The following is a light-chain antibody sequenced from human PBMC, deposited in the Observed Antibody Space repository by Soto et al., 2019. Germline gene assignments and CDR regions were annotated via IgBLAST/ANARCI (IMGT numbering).Light chain of an antibody. CDR2: WAS. V-gene: IGKV4-1*01. CDR3: QQYYSSPT. Sequence: DVVMTQSPDSLAVSLGERATINCKSSQSVLYSSNNRNYLAWYQQRPGQPPNLLIYWASTRRSGVPDRFSGSGSGTDFTLTISSLQAEDVAVYFCQQYYSSPTFGQGTKVEIK. J-gene: IGKJ1*01. CDR1: QSVLYSSNNRNY.